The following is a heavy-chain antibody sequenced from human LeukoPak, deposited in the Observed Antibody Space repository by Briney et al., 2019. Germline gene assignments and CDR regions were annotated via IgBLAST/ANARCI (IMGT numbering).Heavy chain of an antibody. V-gene: IGHV3-48*01. Sequence: GGSLRLSCAASGFTFSSYSMNWVRQAPGKGLEWVSYISSSSSTIYYADSVKGRLTISRDNAKNSLYLQMNSLRAEDTAVYYCARDGPYYDFWSGYDSLDYWGQGTLVTVSS. CDR3: ARDGPYYDFWSGYDSLDY. D-gene: IGHD3-3*01. CDR1: GFTFSSYS. J-gene: IGHJ4*02. CDR2: ISSSSSTI.